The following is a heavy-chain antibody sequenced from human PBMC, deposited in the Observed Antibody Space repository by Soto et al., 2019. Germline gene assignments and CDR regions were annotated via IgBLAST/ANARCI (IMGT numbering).Heavy chain of an antibody. V-gene: IGHV5-10-1*01. CDR2: IDPSDSYT. D-gene: IGHD5-18*01. Sequence: GESLNLSCKGSGYSFTSYWISWVRQMPGKGLEWMGRIDPSDSYTNYSPSFQGHVTISADKSISTAYLQWSSLKASDTAMYYCASTRDTAMVRYYYYYGMDVWGQGTKVTVS. J-gene: IGHJ6*02. CDR1: GYSFTSYW. CDR3: ASTRDTAMVRYYYYYGMDV.